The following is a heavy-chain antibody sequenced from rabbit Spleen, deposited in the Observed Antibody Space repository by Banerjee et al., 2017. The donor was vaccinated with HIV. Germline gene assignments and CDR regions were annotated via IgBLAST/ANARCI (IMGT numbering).Heavy chain of an antibody. CDR1: GFTLSSYYM. Sequence: QEQLEESAGGLVQPGGSLKLSCKASGFTLSSYYMNWVRQAPGKGLEWIGYIDPVFGITYYATWAKGRFTISKTSSTTVTLQMTSLTAADTATYFCVRARPYPFVLWGQGTLVTVS. J-gene: IGHJ3*01. V-gene: IGHV1S45*01. D-gene: IGHD1-1*01. CDR3: VRARPYPFVL. CDR2: IDPVFGIT.